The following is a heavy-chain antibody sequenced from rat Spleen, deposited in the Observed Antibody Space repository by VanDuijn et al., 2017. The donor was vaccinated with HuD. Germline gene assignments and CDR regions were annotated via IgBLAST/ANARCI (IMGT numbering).Heavy chain of an antibody. CDR1: GFSLTTNT. CDR2: IWGDGTT. Sequence: QVQLKESGPGLVQPSQTLSLTCTVSGFSLTTNTVHWVRQPPGKGLEWMGIIWGDGTTNYNSALKSRLSISRDTSKSQVYLKMNSLPTEDTATYYCARGALSYFDYWGQGVMVTVSS. D-gene: IGHD3-1*01. V-gene: IGHV2-1*01. J-gene: IGHJ2*01. CDR3: ARGALSYFDY.